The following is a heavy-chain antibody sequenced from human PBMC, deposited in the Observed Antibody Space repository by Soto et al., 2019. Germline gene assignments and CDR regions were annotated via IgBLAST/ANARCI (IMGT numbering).Heavy chain of an antibody. CDR3: ARDFRVAARPRWFDP. D-gene: IGHD6-6*01. V-gene: IGHV1-18*04. CDR1: GYTFTSYG. Sequence: ASVKVSCKASGYTFTSYGISWVRQAPGQGLEWMGWISAYNGNTNYAQKLQGRVTMTTDTSTSTAYMELRSLRSDDTAVYYCARDFRVAARPRWFDPWGQGTLVTVSS. CDR2: ISAYNGNT. J-gene: IGHJ5*02.